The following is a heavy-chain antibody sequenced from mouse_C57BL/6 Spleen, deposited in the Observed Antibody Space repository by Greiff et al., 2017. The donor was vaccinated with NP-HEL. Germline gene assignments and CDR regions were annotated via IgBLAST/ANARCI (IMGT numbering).Heavy chain of an antibody. CDR1: GFSFNTYA. CDR3: VRPRYDYDEGYWYFDV. J-gene: IGHJ1*03. V-gene: IGHV10-1*01. D-gene: IGHD2-4*01. CDR2: IRSKSNNYAT. Sequence: EVQGVESGGGLVQPKGSLKLSCAASGFSFNTYAMNWVRQAPGKGLEWVARIRSKSNNYATYYADSVKDRFTISRDDSESMLYLQMNNLKTVDTAMYYCVRPRYDYDEGYWYFDVWGTGTTVTVSS.